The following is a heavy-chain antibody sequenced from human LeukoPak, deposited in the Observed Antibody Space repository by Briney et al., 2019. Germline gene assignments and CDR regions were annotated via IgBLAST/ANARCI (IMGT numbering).Heavy chain of an antibody. D-gene: IGHD6-6*01. CDR1: GGTFISYG. J-gene: IGHJ6*02. V-gene: IGHV1-69*13. Sequence: ASVKDSCKASGGTFISYGISWVRQAPGQGLEWMGGIIPIFGTANYAQKFQGRVTITADESTSTAYMELSSLRSEDTAVYYCARLDEYSSSSRYYGMDVWGQGTTVTVSS. CDR3: ARLDEYSSSSRYYGMDV. CDR2: IIPIFGTA.